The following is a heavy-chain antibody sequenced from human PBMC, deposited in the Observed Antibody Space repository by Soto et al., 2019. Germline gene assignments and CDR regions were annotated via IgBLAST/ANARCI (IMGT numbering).Heavy chain of an antibody. V-gene: IGHV1-69*02. J-gene: IGHJ4*02. CDR2: IIPILGIA. CDR3: ARANHQDDSGDYHAYY. CDR1: AGTFSSYT. Sequence: QVQLVQSGAEVKKPGSSVNVSCKASAGTFSSYTISWVRQATGQGLEWMGMIIPILGIAYDPQKFQGRVTIAADKPTSTAYKELSSLRSEDTAVYYCARANHQDDSGDYHAYYWGQGTLVTVSS. D-gene: IGHD4-17*01.